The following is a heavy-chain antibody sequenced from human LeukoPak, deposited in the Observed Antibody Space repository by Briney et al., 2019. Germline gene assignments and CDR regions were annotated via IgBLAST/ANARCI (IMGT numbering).Heavy chain of an antibody. D-gene: IGHD6-19*01. CDR3: ARDYSSGWPNFDY. CDR1: GGTFSSYA. V-gene: IGHV1-18*01. Sequence: ASVTVSCTASGGTFSSYAISWVRQAPGQGLEWMGWISAYNGNTNYAQKLQGRVTMTTDTSTSTAYMELRSLRSDDTAVYYCARDYSSGWPNFDYWGQGTLVTVSS. CDR2: ISAYNGNT. J-gene: IGHJ4*02.